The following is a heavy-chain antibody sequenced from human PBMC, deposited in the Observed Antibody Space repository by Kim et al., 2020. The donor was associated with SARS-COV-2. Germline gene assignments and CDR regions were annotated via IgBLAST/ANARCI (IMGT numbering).Heavy chain of an antibody. Sequence: EGGTTDYAAPVKGRFTISRDDSKNTLYLQMNSLKTEDTAVYYCTTGRWLGWGQGTLVTVSS. CDR2: EGGTT. CDR3: TTGRWLG. J-gene: IGHJ4*02. V-gene: IGHV3-15*01. D-gene: IGHD5-12*01.